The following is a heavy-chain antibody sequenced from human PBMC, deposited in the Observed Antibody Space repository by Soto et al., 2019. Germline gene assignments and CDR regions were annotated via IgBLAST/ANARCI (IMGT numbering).Heavy chain of an antibody. V-gene: IGHV3-30*18. J-gene: IGHJ5*02. CDR2: ISYDGGNK. CDR1: GFSFSGYG. CDR3: AKTLLLYSGSEDDT. Sequence: QVQLVESGGGVVQPGRSLRLSCAASGFSFSGYGMHWVRQAPDKGLEWVAIISYDGGNKYYAESVKGRFTISRDNSKNTVYLEMNGLRSEDTAVYYCAKTLLLYSGSEDDTWVQGILVTVSS. D-gene: IGHD1-26*01.